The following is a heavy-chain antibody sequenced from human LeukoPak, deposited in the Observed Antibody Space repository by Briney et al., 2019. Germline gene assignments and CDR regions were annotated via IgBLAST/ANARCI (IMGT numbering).Heavy chain of an antibody. Sequence: SVKVSCKASGYTFTSYAISWVRQAPGQGLEWMGRIIPILGIANYAQKFQGRVTITADKSTSTAYMELSSLRSEDTAVYYCARVVDYYGMDVWGQGTTVTVSS. CDR1: GYTFTSYA. CDR2: IIPILGIA. J-gene: IGHJ6*02. V-gene: IGHV1-69*04. CDR3: ARVVDYYGMDV.